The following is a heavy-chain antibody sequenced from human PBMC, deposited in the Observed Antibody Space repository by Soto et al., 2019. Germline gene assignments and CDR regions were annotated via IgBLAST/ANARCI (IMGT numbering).Heavy chain of an antibody. V-gene: IGHV4-59*01. D-gene: IGHD6-6*01. Sequence: SETLSLTCTVSGGSISSYYWSWIRQPPGKGLEWIGYIYYSGSTNYNPSLKSRVTISVDTSKNQFSLKLSSVTAADTAVYYCARDRRGIAARREDYYCMDVWGQGTTVTVSS. CDR2: IYYSGST. J-gene: IGHJ6*02. CDR1: GGSISSYY. CDR3: ARDRRGIAARREDYYCMDV.